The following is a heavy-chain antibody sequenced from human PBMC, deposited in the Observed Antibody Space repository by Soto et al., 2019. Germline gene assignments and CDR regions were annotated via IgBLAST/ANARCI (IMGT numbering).Heavy chain of an antibody. Sequence: PSETLSLTCTVSGGSISSYYWSWIRQPPGKGLEWFGYIYYSGSTNYNPSLKSRVTISVDTSKNQFSLKLSSVTAADTAVYYCARYYRDYDILTGYTKEWWFDPWGQGTLVTVSS. D-gene: IGHD3-9*01. J-gene: IGHJ5*02. V-gene: IGHV4-59*08. CDR2: IYYSGST. CDR3: ARYYRDYDILTGYTKEWWFDP. CDR1: GGSISSYY.